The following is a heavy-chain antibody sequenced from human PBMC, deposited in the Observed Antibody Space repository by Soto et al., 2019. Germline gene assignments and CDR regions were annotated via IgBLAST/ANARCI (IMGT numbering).Heavy chain of an antibody. J-gene: IGHJ1*01. Sequence: QITLKESGPTLVKPTQTLTLTCTFSGFSLSTSGVGVGWIRQPPGKALEWLALIYWADDKRYSPSLKSRLTNSRTPSQXXAXLXXTHLDPVATATYYLAVLTYHYDSSGYYSPAGCFQHWGQGTLVTVSS. CDR2: IYWADDK. V-gene: IGHV2-5*02. CDR3: AVLTYHYDSSGYYSPAGCFQH. CDR1: GFSLSTSGVG. D-gene: IGHD3-22*01.